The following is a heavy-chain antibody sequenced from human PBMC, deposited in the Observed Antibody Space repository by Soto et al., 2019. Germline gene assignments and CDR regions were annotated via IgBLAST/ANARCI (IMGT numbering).Heavy chain of an antibody. CDR2: IYSSGYT. J-gene: IGHJ4*02. V-gene: IGHV4-59*01. CDR1: GDSISGFC. Sequence: ETLCLTRTVSGDSISGFCWSRILQPPGKGLEWIGYIYSSGYTNYNPSLKNRGTISVDTPKKQFFLNLRSVTAAETAVYYCARGGGYNFGIDYWGRGSLVTVSS. CDR3: ARGGGYNFGIDY. D-gene: IGHD5-12*01.